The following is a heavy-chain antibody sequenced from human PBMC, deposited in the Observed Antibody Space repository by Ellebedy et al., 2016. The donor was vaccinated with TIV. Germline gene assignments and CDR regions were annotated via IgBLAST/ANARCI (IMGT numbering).Heavy chain of an antibody. D-gene: IGHD3-22*01. CDR2: IHHSGST. CDR3: ARDIRSYDSSGYINWFDP. Sequence: SETLSLTCTVSGGSISSGDYYWNWIRQYPGKGPEWIGYIHHSGSTYYNPSLKSRVTISVDTSKNQFSLKLNSVTAADTAVYYCARDIRSYDSSGYINWFDPWGQGTLVTVSS. V-gene: IGHV4-31*03. J-gene: IGHJ5*02. CDR1: GGSISSGDYY.